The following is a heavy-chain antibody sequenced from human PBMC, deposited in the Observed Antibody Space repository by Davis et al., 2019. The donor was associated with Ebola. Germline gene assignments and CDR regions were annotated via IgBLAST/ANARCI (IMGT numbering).Heavy chain of an antibody. D-gene: IGHD2-2*02. CDR1: GFTFSSYG. CDR2: ISSDGNNK. V-gene: IGHV3-30*18. Sequence: GESLKISCAASGFTFSSYGMHWVRQVPGKGLEWVAAISSDGNNKYYVDSVKSRFTISRDNSKNTLYLQMNSLRAEDTAVYYCAKDVVVVPAAIPGAADYWGQGTLVTVSS. J-gene: IGHJ4*02. CDR3: AKDVVVVPAAIPGAADY.